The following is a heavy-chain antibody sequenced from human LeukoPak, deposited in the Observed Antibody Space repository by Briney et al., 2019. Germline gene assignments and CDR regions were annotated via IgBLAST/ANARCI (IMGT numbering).Heavy chain of an antibody. CDR3: ARARGNSSGWYYYGMDV. V-gene: IGHV1-8*01. D-gene: IGHD6-19*01. Sequence: ASVTVSCKASGYTFTSYDINWVRQATGQGLEWMGWMNPNSGNTGYAQKLQGRVTMTRNTSISTAYMELSSLRADDTAVYYCARARGNSSGWYYYGMDVWGQGTTVTVSS. J-gene: IGHJ6*02. CDR2: MNPNSGNT. CDR1: GYTFTSYD.